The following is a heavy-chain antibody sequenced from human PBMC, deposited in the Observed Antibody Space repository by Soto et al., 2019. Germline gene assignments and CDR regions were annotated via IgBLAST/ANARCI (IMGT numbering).Heavy chain of an antibody. D-gene: IGHD3-3*01. CDR1: GGSISSGDYY. CDR3: ARDSADFWRGSWFEP. CDR2: MFYVGAT. J-gene: IGHJ5*02. Sequence: SETLSLTCSVSGGSISSGDYYWSWIRQPPGKGLEWIGYMFYVGATYYNPSLKSRVTISVDTSKNQFSLKLSSVTAADTAVYYCARDSADFWRGSWFEPWGQGTPVRVTS. V-gene: IGHV4-30-4*01.